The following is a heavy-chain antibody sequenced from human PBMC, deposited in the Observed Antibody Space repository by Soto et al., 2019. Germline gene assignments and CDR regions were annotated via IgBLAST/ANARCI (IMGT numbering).Heavy chain of an antibody. V-gene: IGHV3-23*01. J-gene: IGHJ5*02. D-gene: IGHD6-13*01. CDR1: GFTFSSYA. CDR3: AKGTGSSSWYMAYNWFDP. CDR2: ISGSGGST. Sequence: EVQLLESGGGLVQPGGSLRLSCAASGFTFSSYAMSWVRQAPGKGLEWVSAISGSGGSTYYADSVKGRFTISRDNSKNTLYLQMNSLRAEDTAVYYCAKGTGSSSWYMAYNWFDPWGQGTLVTVSS.